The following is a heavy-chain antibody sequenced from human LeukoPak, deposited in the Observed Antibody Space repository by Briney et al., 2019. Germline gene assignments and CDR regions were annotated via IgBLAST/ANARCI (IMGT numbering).Heavy chain of an antibody. CDR3: AKDRYYDSSGYYRRDQYYFDY. Sequence: GGSLRLSCAASGFTFGSYWMHWVRQAPGKGLVWVSRINTDGGSTTYADSVKGRFTISRDNAKNTLYLQMNSLRAEDTAVYYCAKDRYYDSSGYYRRDQYYFDYWGQGTLVTVSS. CDR2: INTDGGST. D-gene: IGHD3-22*01. V-gene: IGHV3-74*01. CDR1: GFTFGSYW. J-gene: IGHJ4*02.